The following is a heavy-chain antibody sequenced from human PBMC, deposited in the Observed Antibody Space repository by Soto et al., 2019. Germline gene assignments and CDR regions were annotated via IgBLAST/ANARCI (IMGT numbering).Heavy chain of an antibody. CDR1: GFTFSSYE. J-gene: IGHJ6*02. Sequence: GFLALCCAASGFTFSSYELNWVRQAPGKGLEWVSYISSSGSTIYYADSVKGRFTISRDNSKNTLYLQMTSLRTEDTAVYYCAKLDEGGLQYAYYAMDVWGQGTTVTLSS. V-gene: IGHV3-48*03. CDR3: AKLDEGGLQYAYYAMDV. D-gene: IGHD2-15*01. CDR2: ISSSGSTI.